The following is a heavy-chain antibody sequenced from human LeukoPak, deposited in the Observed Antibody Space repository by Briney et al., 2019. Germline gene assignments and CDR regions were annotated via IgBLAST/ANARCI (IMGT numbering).Heavy chain of an antibody. CDR3: ARSIVGAVGGFDY. Sequence: ASVKVSCTASGGTFSSYAISWVRQAPGQGLEWMGRIIPILGIANYAQKFQGRVTITADKSTSTAYMELSSLRSEDTAVYYCARSIVGAVGGFDYWGQGTLVTVSS. J-gene: IGHJ4*02. D-gene: IGHD1-26*01. V-gene: IGHV1-69*04. CDR2: IIPILGIA. CDR1: GGTFSSYA.